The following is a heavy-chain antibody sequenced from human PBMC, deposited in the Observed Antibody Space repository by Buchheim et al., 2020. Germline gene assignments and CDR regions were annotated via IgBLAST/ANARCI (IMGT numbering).Heavy chain of an antibody. CDR1: GFAFSDSA. CDR3: ARDWAYSYGVPHDTSFDY. V-gene: IGHV3-30-3*01. J-gene: IGHJ4*02. Sequence: QVQLVESGGGVVQPWRSLTLSCTASGFAFSDSAIHWVRQAPGRGLEWVAVISNDGTNKYYADSVKGRFSISRDNSEHTMSLQMNSLRPDETAVYYCARDWAYSYGVPHDTSFDYWGQGTL. CDR2: ISNDGTNK. D-gene: IGHD5-18*01.